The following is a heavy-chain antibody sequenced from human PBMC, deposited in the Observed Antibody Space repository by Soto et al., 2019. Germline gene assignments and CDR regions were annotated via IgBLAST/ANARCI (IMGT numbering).Heavy chain of an antibody. CDR3: ASLVRGVIPYYYYGMDV. V-gene: IGHV4-34*01. CDR2: INHSGST. CDR1: GGSFSGYY. Sequence: PSETLSLTCAVYGGSFSGYYWSWIRQPPGKGLEWIGEINHSGSTNYNPSLKSRVTISVDTSKNQFSLKLSSVTAADTAVYYCASLVRGVIPYYYYGMDVWGQGTTVTVSS. D-gene: IGHD3-10*01. J-gene: IGHJ6*02.